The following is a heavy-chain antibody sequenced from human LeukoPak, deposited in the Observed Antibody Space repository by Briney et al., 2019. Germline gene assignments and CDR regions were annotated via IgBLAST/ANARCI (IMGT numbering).Heavy chain of an antibody. CDR2: ISYDGSNK. D-gene: IGHD2-21*02. CDR3: AKDKGHIVVVTAIPRSSTYGMDV. V-gene: IGHV3-30*18. CDR1: GFTFSSYW. Sequence: GGSLRLSCAASGFTFSSYWMHWVRQAPGKGLEWVAVISYDGSNKYYADSVKGRFTISRDNSKNTLYLQMNSLRAEDTAVYYCAKDKGHIVVVTAIPRSSTYGMDVWGQGTTVTVSS. J-gene: IGHJ6*02.